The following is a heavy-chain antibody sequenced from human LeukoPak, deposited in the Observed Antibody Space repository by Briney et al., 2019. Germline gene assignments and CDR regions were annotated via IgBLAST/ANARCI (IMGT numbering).Heavy chain of an antibody. CDR3: ARDRGRIAARVFDY. Sequence: GGSLRLSCAASGFSFGDYWMNWVRQAPGKGLEWMAKIKQDGSDKAYVDSVRGRFTISRDNARNSLYLQMNSLRAEDTAVYYCARDRGRIAARVFDYWGQGTLVTVSS. CDR1: GFSFGDYW. V-gene: IGHV3-7*01. CDR2: IKQDGSDK. J-gene: IGHJ4*02. D-gene: IGHD6-13*01.